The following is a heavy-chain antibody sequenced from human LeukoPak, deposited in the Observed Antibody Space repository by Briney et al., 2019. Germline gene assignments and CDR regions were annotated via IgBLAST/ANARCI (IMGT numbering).Heavy chain of an antibody. CDR3: ARGVPAAIAFDI. V-gene: IGHV1-69*05. Sequence: SVKVSCKASGGTFSSYANSWVRQAPGQGLEWMGGIIPIFGTANYAQKFQGRVTITTDESTSTAYMELSSLRSEDTAVYYCARGVPAAIAFDIWGQGTMVTVSS. D-gene: IGHD2-2*01. CDR1: GGTFSSYA. J-gene: IGHJ3*02. CDR2: IIPIFGTA.